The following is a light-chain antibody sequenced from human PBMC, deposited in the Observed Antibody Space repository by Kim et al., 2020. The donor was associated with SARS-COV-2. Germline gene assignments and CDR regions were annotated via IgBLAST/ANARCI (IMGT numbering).Light chain of an antibody. V-gene: IGKV4-1*01. CDR3: QQYYSTPPT. J-gene: IGKJ4*01. CDR1: QRVLCGSNNN. CDR2: WAS. Sequence: AGAPINCQSSQRVLCGSNNNLAWYQQKPGQPPKLLIYWASTRESGVPDRFSGSGSGTDFTLTISSLQAEDVAVYYCQQYYSTPPTFGGGTKVDIK.